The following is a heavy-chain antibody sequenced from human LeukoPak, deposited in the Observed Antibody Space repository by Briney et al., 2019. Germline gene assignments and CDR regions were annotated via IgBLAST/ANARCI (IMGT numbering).Heavy chain of an antibody. CDR3: ARDLAGIDAFDI. J-gene: IGHJ3*02. CDR1: GGSISSSSYY. CDR2: IYYSGST. Sequence: SETLSLTCTVSGGSISSSSYYWGWIRQPPGKGLEWIGYIYYSGSTYYNPSLKSRVTISVDTSKNQFSLKLSSVTAADTAVYYCARDLAGIDAFDIWGQGTMVTVSS. V-gene: IGHV4-30-4*08.